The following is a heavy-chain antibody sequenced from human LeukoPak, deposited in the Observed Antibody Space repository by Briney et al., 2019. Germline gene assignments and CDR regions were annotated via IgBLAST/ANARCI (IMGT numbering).Heavy chain of an antibody. V-gene: IGHV4-59*01. CDR2: IYYSGST. CDR1: GGSISSYY. Sequence: SETLSLTCTVSGGSISSYYWSWIRQPPGQGLDWIGYIYYSGSTNYNPSLKSRVTISVDTSKNQFSLKLSSVTAADTAVYYCARERYCSSTSCRNNWFDPWGQGTLVTVSS. J-gene: IGHJ5*02. CDR3: ARERYCSSTSCRNNWFDP. D-gene: IGHD2-2*01.